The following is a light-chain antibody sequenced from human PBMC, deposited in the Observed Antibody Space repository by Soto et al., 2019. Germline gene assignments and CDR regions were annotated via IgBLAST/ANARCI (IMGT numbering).Light chain of an antibody. V-gene: IGLV2-14*01. CDR2: EVS. J-gene: IGLJ1*01. CDR3: NSYTRTSTLYI. Sequence: QSALTQPASVSGSPRQSITISCTGTSSDVGDYNYVSWYQHYPGKAPKLMIYEVSNRPSGVSNRFSGSKSGTTASLTISGLQAEDEADYYCNSYTRTSTLYIFGSGTKVAVL. CDR1: SSDVGDYNY.